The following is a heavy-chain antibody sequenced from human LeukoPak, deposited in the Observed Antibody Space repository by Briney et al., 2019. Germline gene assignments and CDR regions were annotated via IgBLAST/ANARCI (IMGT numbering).Heavy chain of an antibody. J-gene: IGHJ4*02. CDR2: MYTSGST. Sequence: SETLSLTCTVSGGSISSYYWSWIRQPAGKGLEWIGRMYTSGSTNYNPSLKSRVTMSVDTSKNQFSLKLSSVTAADTAVYYCAATYYYDRSGYPTYWGQGTLVTVSS. CDR3: AATYYYDRSGYPTY. D-gene: IGHD3-22*01. V-gene: IGHV4-4*07. CDR1: GGSISSYY.